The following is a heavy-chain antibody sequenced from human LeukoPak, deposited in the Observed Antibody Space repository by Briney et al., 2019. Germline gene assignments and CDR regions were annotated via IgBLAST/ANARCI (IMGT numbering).Heavy chain of an antibody. V-gene: IGHV3-9*01. CDR2: LNWNSGNI. CDR3: AKDGGRRNRWFDGFDI. Sequence: GRSLRLSCAASGFTFDDYAMHWVRQAPGKGLEWVSGLNWNSGNIGYADSVKGRFTISRDNAKNSLYLQMNSLRAEDTAFYYCAKDGGRRNRWFDGFDIWGQGTMVTVSS. J-gene: IGHJ3*02. CDR1: GFTFDDYA. D-gene: IGHD4-23*01.